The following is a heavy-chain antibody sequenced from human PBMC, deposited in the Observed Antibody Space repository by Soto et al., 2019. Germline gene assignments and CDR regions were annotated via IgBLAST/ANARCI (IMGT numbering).Heavy chain of an antibody. J-gene: IGHJ4*02. Sequence: QITLKESGPTLVKPTQTLTLTCTFSGFSLTTDGVGVGWVRQPPGEALEWLALIYWDDDERYSPSLKTRLTITKDTSKNQVVLIMTNMDTVDSATYYCARAYNLITEDAQVGDFDYWGQGNLVTVSS. D-gene: IGHD3-10*01. CDR3: ARAYNLITEDAQVGDFDY. CDR2: IYWDDDE. CDR1: GFSLTTDGVG. V-gene: IGHV2-5*02.